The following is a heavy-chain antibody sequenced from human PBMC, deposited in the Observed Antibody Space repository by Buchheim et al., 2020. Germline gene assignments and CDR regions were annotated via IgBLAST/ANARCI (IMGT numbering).Heavy chain of an antibody. CDR1: GFTFSSYS. Sequence: EVQLMESGGGLVKPGGSLRLSCTASGFTFSSYSMNWVRQAPGKGLDWVSSISSSSTYIYYADSVKGRFTISRDNAKNSLYLQMNSLRAEDTAVYYCARSGYGDTETFSDSWGQGTL. CDR3: ARSGYGDTETFSDS. V-gene: IGHV3-21*01. J-gene: IGHJ4*02. D-gene: IGHD4-17*01. CDR2: ISSSSTYI.